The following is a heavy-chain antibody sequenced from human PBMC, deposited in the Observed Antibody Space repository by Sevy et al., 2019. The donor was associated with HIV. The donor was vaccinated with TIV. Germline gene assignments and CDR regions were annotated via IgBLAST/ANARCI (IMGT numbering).Heavy chain of an antibody. CDR2: ISGSGGST. J-gene: IGHJ3*02. CDR3: AKDRSEIDAFDI. Sequence: GGSLRLSCAASGFTFSSYAMSWVRQAPGKGLEWVSAISGSGGSTYYANSVKGRFTISRDNSKNTLYLQMNSLRAEDTAVYYCAKDRSEIDAFDIWGQGTMVTVSS. V-gene: IGHV3-23*01. CDR1: GFTFSSYA.